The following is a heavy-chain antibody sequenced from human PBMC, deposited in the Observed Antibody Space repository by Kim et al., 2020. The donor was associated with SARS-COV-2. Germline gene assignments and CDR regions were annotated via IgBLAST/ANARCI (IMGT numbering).Heavy chain of an antibody. CDR3: ARDPGYSYGNKRGDY. CDR1: GFTVSSNY. D-gene: IGHD5-18*01. Sequence: GGSLRLSCAASGFTVSSNYMSWVRQAPGKGLEWVSVIYSGGSTYYADSVKGRFTISRDNSKNTLYLQMNSLRAEDTAVYYCARDPGYSYGNKRGDYWGQGTLVTVSS. J-gene: IGHJ4*02. CDR2: IYSGGST. V-gene: IGHV3-66*01.